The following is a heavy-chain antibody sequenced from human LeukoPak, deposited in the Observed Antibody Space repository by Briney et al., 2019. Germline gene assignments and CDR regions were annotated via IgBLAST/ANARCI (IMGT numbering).Heavy chain of an antibody. CDR2: ISGSGGST. CDR3: AKDLDSSGYYGSDY. CDR1: GFTLSSYA. D-gene: IGHD3-22*01. V-gene: IGHV3-23*01. J-gene: IGHJ4*02. Sequence: PGGSLRLSCAASGFTLSSYAMSWVRQAPGKGLEWVSAISGSGGSTYYADSVKGRFTISRDNAKNSLYLQMNSLRAEDTAVYYCAKDLDSSGYYGSDYWGQGTLVTVSS.